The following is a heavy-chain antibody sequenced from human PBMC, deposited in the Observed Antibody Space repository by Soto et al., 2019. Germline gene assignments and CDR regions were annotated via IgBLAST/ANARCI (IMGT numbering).Heavy chain of an antibody. J-gene: IGHJ4*02. CDR1: GGTFSRNT. Sequence: SVQVSCKASGGTFSRNTISWVRQAPGQGLEWMGGIMPIFGSANYAQKFQGRVTITADENTRTVYMELSRLRSEDTAVYYCARQFDSDTTGYYYAYWGQGTLVTVSS. D-gene: IGHD3-22*01. CDR3: ARQFDSDTTGYYYAY. V-gene: IGHV1-69*13. CDR2: IMPIFGSA.